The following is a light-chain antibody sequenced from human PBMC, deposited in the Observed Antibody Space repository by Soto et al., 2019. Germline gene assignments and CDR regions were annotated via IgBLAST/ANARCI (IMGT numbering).Light chain of an antibody. CDR3: SSYTAFSTWV. V-gene: IGLV2-14*01. CDR2: EVS. CDR1: SNDLGGYNY. J-gene: IGLJ3*02. Sequence: QSVLTQPASVSGSPGQSITISCTGTSNDLGGYNYVSWYQQHPGKAPQLIIYEVSNRPSGVSHRFSGSKSGDTASLTISGLQAEDGADYYCSSYTAFSTWVFGGGTQLTVL.